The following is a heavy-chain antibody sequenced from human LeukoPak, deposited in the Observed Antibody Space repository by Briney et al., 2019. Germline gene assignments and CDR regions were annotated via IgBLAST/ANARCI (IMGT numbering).Heavy chain of an antibody. CDR3: ARPSRSTGPAY. CDR1: GLTFSSYS. Sequence: GGSLRLSCAASGLTFSSYSMNWVRQAPGKGLEWVSWISSTSNTIYYADSVKGRFTISRDNAKNSLDLQMNSLRDEDTAVYYCARPSRSTGPAYWGQGTLVTVSS. D-gene: IGHD2-2*01. CDR2: ISSTSNTI. J-gene: IGHJ4*02. V-gene: IGHV3-48*02.